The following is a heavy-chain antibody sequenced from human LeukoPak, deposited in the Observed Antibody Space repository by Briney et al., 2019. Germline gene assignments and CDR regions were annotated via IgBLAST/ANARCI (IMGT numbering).Heavy chain of an antibody. CDR3: ARIVVEMATNFDY. CDR1: GGSISSSSYY. D-gene: IGHD5-24*01. CDR2: IYYSGST. J-gene: IGHJ4*02. Sequence: SETLSLTCTVSGGSISSSSYYWGWLRQPPGKGLEWIGSIYYSGSTYYNPSLKSRVTISVDTSKNQFSLKLSSVTAADPAVYYCARIVVEMATNFDYWGQGTLVTVSS. V-gene: IGHV4-39*07.